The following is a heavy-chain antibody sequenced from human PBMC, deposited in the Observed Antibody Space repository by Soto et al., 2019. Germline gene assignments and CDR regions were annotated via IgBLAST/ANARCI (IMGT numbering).Heavy chain of an antibody. CDR1: GDSIGTFY. D-gene: IGHD2-8*01. CDR3: ARGMGRYLGI. J-gene: IGHJ2*01. V-gene: IGHV4-4*07. Sequence: LETLSLTGALSGDSIGTFYWSWIRQPAGKGLESLGRLSASGRTNYSPSLQSLVTMSLDRSKNRFSLRLTSVSAADTAVYFCARGMGRYLGIGGRGTLVT. CDR2: LSASGRT.